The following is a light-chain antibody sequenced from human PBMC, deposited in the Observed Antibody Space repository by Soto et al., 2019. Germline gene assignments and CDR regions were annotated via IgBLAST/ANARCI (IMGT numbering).Light chain of an antibody. CDR2: ENN. CDR1: SGSIANNY. V-gene: IGLV6-57*04. Sequence: NFMLTQPHSVSESPGKTLSISCTRSSGSIANNYVQWYQQRPGNAPTTVIYENNQRLSGVPDRFSGSTDGSSNSASLTISGLQTEDEADYYCQSYDSDFVVFGGGTQLTVL. J-gene: IGLJ2*01. CDR3: QSYDSDFVV.